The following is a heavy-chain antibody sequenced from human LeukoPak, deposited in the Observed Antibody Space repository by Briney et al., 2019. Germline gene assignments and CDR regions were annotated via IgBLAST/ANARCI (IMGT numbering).Heavy chain of an antibody. CDR3: ATDGYDSSGYYYFDY. CDR1: GYTFTSYG. J-gene: IGHJ4*02. D-gene: IGHD3-22*01. V-gene: IGHV1-18*01. Sequence: ASVKVSCKASGYTFTSYGISWVRQAPGQGLEWMGWIIAYNGNTNYAQKFQGRITMTRDTSTSTVYMELSSLRSEDTAVYYCATDGYDSSGYYYFDYWGQGTLVTVSS. CDR2: IIAYNGNT.